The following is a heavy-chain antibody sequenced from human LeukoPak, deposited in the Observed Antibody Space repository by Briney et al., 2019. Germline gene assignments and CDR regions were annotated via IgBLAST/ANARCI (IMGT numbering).Heavy chain of an antibody. CDR1: GGSISSGGYS. Sequence: SETLSLTCAVSGGSISSGGYSWSWIRQPPGKGLEWIGYIYHSGSTYYNPSLKSRVTISVDRSKNQFSLKLSSVTAADTAVYYCARARLPPCSALDYWGQGTLVTVSS. D-gene: IGHD2-15*01. V-gene: IGHV4-30-2*01. CDR3: ARARLPPCSALDY. CDR2: IYHSGST. J-gene: IGHJ4*02.